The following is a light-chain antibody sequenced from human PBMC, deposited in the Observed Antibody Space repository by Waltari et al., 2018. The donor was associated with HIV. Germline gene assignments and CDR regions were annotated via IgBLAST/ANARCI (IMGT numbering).Light chain of an antibody. Sequence: SYELTQQPSVAVSPGHTASTTCSGDNLGKKYASWYQRKPGQSPVVVIYQDKVRPSGIPERFSGSNSGNTATLTISGTQAMDEADYYCQAWDSSIWVFGGGTKLTVL. J-gene: IGLJ3*02. V-gene: IGLV3-1*01. CDR2: QDK. CDR3: QAWDSSIWV. CDR1: NLGKKY.